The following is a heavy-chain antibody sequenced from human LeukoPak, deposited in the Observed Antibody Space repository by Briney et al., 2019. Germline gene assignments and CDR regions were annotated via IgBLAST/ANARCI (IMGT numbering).Heavy chain of an antibody. V-gene: IGHV1-69*04. CDR3: ARALVGATPTDDY. Sequence: SVKVSCKASGGTFSGYAISWVRQAPGQGLEWMGRIIPILGIANYAQKFQGRVTITADKSTSTAYMELSSLRSEDTAVYYCARALVGATPTDDYWGQGTLVTVSS. CDR1: GGTFSGYA. CDR2: IIPILGIA. D-gene: IGHD1-26*01. J-gene: IGHJ4*02.